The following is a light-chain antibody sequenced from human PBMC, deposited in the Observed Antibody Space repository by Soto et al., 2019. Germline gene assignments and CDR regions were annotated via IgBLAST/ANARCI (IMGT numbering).Light chain of an antibody. J-gene: IGKJ1*01. CDR2: AAS. Sequence: DIQMTQSPSSLSASLGDRVTITCRASQSISSYLNWYQQKPGKAPKLLIHAASSLQSGVPSRFSGSGSGTDFTLTISSLQPEDFATYYCQQSYSTLWTFGQGTKVDIK. V-gene: IGKV1-39*01. CDR1: QSISSY. CDR3: QQSYSTLWT.